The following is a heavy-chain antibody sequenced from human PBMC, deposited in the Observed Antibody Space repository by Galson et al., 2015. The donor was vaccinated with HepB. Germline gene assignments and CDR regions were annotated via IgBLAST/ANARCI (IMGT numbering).Heavy chain of an antibody. J-gene: IGHJ4*02. Sequence: SLRLSCAASGFTFSNYAMSWARQAPGKGLEWVAVISGGGGTTNYADSVKGRFTISRDNSKNTLYLQMNSLRVDDTALYYCSTWRGGYCIDFWGQGILVTVSS. CDR1: GFTFSNYA. D-gene: IGHD2-21*02. V-gene: IGHV3-23*01. CDR3: STWRGGYCIDF. CDR2: ISGGGGTT.